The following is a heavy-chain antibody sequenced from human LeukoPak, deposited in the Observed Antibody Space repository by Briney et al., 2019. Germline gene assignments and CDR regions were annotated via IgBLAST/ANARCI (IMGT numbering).Heavy chain of an antibody. CDR3: AAGLRNDAFDI. J-gene: IGHJ3*02. V-gene: IGHV5-51*01. Sequence: GESLKTSCQRSGYSFTTYWVGWVSQMPGRGLGWIEIIYPGDSDTRYSPSFQGQVTISADKSISTAYLQWSCLKASDTAMYYCAAGLRNDAFDIWGQGTMVTVSS. CDR2: IYPGDSDT. D-gene: IGHD5/OR15-5a*01. CDR1: GYSFTTYW.